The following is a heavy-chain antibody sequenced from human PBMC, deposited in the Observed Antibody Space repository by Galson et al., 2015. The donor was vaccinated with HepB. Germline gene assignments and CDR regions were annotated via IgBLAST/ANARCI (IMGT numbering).Heavy chain of an antibody. J-gene: IGHJ3*02. V-gene: IGHV1-3*01. CDR2: INAGNGNT. D-gene: IGHD3-16*02. Sequence: SVKVSCKASGYTFTSYAMHWVRQAPEQRLEWMGWINAGNGNTKYSQKFQGRVTITRDTSASTAYMELSSLRSEDTAVYYCARDLFGVTFGGVIPTYAFDIWGQGTMVTVSS. CDR3: ARDLFGVTFGGVIPTYAFDI. CDR1: GYTFTSYA.